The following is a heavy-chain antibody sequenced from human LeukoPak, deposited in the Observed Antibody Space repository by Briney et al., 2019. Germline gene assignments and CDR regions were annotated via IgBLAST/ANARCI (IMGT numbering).Heavy chain of an antibody. D-gene: IGHD3-22*01. J-gene: IGHJ4*02. CDR2: ISGSGGST. CDR3: AKTMIVVVIPYYFDY. CDR1: GFTFSGYA. V-gene: IGHV3-23*01. Sequence: GGSLRLSCAASGFTFSGYAMSWVRQAPGKGLEWVSAISGSGGSTYYADSVKGRFTISRDNSKNTLYLQMNSLRAEDTAVYYCAKTMIVVVIPYYFDYWGQGTLVTVSS.